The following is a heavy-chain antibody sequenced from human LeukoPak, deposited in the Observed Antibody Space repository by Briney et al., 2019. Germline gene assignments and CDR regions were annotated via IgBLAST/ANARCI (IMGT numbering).Heavy chain of an antibody. Sequence: GGSLRLSCAASGFTFSSYEMNWVRQAPGKGLEWVSSISRSATTIYYADSVKGRFTISRDNAKNSLYLQMNSLRAEDTAVYYCARDQTPFVWGQGTLVTVSS. CDR1: GFTFSSYE. J-gene: IGHJ4*02. V-gene: IGHV3-48*03. CDR3: ARDQTPFV. CDR2: ISRSATTI.